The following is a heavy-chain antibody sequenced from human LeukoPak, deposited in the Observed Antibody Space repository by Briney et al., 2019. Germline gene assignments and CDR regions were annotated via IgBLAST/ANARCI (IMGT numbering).Heavy chain of an antibody. V-gene: IGHV3-74*01. Sequence: GGSLRLSCAASRFTFSSYWMHWVRQAPGKGLVWVSRVNSDGSSTTYADSVKGRFTISRDNAKNSLYLQMNSLRAEDTALYYCAKGGYYDLDAFDIWGQGTMVTVSS. CDR3: AKGGYYDLDAFDI. J-gene: IGHJ3*02. CDR1: RFTFSSYW. D-gene: IGHD1-26*01. CDR2: VNSDGSST.